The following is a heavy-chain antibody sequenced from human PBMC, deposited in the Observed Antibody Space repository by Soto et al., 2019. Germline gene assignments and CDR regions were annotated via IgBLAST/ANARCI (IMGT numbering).Heavy chain of an antibody. D-gene: IGHD6-6*01. CDR1: GYTLTELS. Sequence: ASVKVSCKVSGYTLTELSMHWVRQAPGKGLEWMGGFDPEDGETIYAQKFQGRVTMTEDTSTDTAYMELSSLGSEDTAVYYCATETYSSSSGPQTVTGKYYYYYGMDVWGQGTTVTVSS. CDR2: FDPEDGET. V-gene: IGHV1-24*01. CDR3: ATETYSSSSGPQTVTGKYYYYYGMDV. J-gene: IGHJ6*02.